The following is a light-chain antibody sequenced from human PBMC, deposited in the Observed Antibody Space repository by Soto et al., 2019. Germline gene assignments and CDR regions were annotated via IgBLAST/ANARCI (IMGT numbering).Light chain of an antibody. J-gene: IGKJ2*01. Sequence: DIQMTQSPSTLSASVGDRVTLTCRASQSIRSWLAWYQQKPGKAPKLLIYRASSLQSGLPSRFSGSGSGTEFTLTITSLQPDDFAIYYCQQYEGYPYTFGQGTRLEIK. CDR2: RAS. CDR3: QQYEGYPYT. V-gene: IGKV1-5*03. CDR1: QSIRSW.